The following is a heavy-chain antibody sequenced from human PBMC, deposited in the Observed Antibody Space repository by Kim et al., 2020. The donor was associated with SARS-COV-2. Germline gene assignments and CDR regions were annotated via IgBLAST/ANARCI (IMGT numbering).Heavy chain of an antibody. Sequence: GRPISTPSLKSRVTISVDTSKNQFSLKRSSGTAADTAVYYCARETTGTFDSWGQGTMVTVSS. CDR2: GRP. J-gene: IGHJ3*02. CDR3: ARETTGTFDS. D-gene: IGHD1-1*01. V-gene: IGHV4-31*02.